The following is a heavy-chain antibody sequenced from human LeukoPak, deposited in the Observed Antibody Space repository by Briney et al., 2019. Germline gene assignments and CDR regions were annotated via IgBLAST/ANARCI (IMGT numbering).Heavy chain of an antibody. V-gene: IGHV1-2*02. Sequence: GASVKVSCKASGYTFTGYYMHWARQAPGQGLEWMGWINPNSGGTNYAQKFQGRVTMTRDTSISTAYMELSRLRSDDTAVYYCAKEPRIAARYYFDYWGQGTLVTVSS. J-gene: IGHJ4*02. CDR3: AKEPRIAARYYFDY. CDR2: INPNSGGT. CDR1: GYTFTGYY. D-gene: IGHD6-6*01.